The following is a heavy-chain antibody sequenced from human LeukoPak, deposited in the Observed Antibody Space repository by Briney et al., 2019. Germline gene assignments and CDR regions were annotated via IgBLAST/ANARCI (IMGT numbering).Heavy chain of an antibody. CDR2: INPNSGGT. J-gene: IGHJ6*03. V-gene: IGHV1-2*02. CDR3: ARESKNYYYYMDV. Sequence: GASVKVSCKASGYTFTGYYMHWVRQAPGQGLEWMGWINPNSGGTNYAQKFQGRVTMTRDTSISTAYMELSRLRSDDTAVYYCARESKNYYYYMDVWGKGTTVTVSS. CDR1: GYTFTGYY.